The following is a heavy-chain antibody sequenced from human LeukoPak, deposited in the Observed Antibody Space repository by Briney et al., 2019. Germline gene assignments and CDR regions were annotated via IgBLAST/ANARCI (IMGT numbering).Heavy chain of an antibody. CDR1: GFTFSSYW. J-gene: IGHJ6*02. CDR3: ARVSPSFYSSGWYSGKSYGMDV. D-gene: IGHD6-19*01. CDR2: IKQDGSEK. Sequence: GGSLRLSCAASGFTFSSYWMSWVRQAPGKGLEWVANIKQDGSEKYYVDSVKGRFTISRDNAKNSLYLQMNSLRAEDTAVYYCARVSPSFYSSGWYSGKSYGMDVWGQGTTITVSS. V-gene: IGHV3-7*01.